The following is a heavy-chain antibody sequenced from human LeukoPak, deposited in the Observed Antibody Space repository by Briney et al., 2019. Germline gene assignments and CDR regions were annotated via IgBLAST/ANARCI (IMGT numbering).Heavy chain of an antibody. CDR2: INSGNGNT. CDR3: ARGPSLLDHGDPLKWFDP. D-gene: IGHD4-17*01. J-gene: IGHJ5*02. Sequence: GASVKVSCKASGYTFSNYAMHWVRQAPGQRLEWMGWINSGNGNTMYAQKFQGRVTITRDTSASTAYMELSSLRSEDTAVYYCARGPSLLDHGDPLKWFDPWGQGTLVTVSS. CDR1: GYTFSNYA. V-gene: IGHV1-3*04.